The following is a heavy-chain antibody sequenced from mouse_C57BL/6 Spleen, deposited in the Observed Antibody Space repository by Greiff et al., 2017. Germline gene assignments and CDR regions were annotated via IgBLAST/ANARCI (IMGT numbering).Heavy chain of an antibody. J-gene: IGHJ4*01. CDR1: GYTFTSYW. Sequence: QVQLQQSGAELVKPGASVKLSCKASGYTFTSYWMHWVKQRPGQGLEWIGMIHPNSGSTNYNEKFKSKATLTVDNSSSTAYMQLSSLTAEDSAVYYCARGGGIYYDHSYAMDYWGQGTSVTVSS. V-gene: IGHV1-64*01. CDR3: ARGGGIYYDHSYAMDY. D-gene: IGHD2-4*01. CDR2: IHPNSGST.